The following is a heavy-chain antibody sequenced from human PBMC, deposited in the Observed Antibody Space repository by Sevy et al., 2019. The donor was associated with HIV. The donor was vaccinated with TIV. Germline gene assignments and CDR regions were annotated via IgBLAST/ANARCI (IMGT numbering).Heavy chain of an antibody. Sequence: GSLRLSCAASGFTFSTYAMSWVRQAPGKGLEWVSAISGSGGSTYYADSVKGRFTISRDNSKKTLYLQMNSLRAEDTAVYYCAKGDTNYYGMDVWGQVTTVTVSS. CDR2: ISGSGGST. J-gene: IGHJ6*02. CDR3: AKGDTNYYGMDV. CDR1: GFTFSTYA. V-gene: IGHV3-23*01.